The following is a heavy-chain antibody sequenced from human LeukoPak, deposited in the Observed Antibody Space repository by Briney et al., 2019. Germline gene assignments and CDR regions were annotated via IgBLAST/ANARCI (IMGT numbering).Heavy chain of an antibody. D-gene: IGHD6-13*01. Sequence: PGGSLRLSCAASGFTFSNYNMNWVRQAPGKGLEWVSSCSSSNSYIYYADSVKGRFTISRDNAKNSLYLQMNSLRAEDTAVYYCATGSSWYFEYWGQGTLVTVSS. CDR2: CSSSNSYI. V-gene: IGHV3-21*01. J-gene: IGHJ4*02. CDR1: GFTFSNYN. CDR3: ATGSSWYFEY.